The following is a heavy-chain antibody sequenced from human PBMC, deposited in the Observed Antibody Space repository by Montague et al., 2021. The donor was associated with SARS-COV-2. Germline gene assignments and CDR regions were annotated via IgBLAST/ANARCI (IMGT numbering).Heavy chain of an antibody. Sequence: SETLSLTCTVSGGSISSSSYYWGWIRQPPGKGLEWIGCNYYSGSTYYNPTLKSRVTISVDTSKNQFSLKLSSVTAADTAVYYCASLVYGDYGLYFDYWGQGTLVTVSS. CDR3: ASLVYGDYGLYFDY. D-gene: IGHD4-17*01. J-gene: IGHJ4*02. CDR1: GGSISSSSYY. CDR2: NYYSGST. V-gene: IGHV4-39*01.